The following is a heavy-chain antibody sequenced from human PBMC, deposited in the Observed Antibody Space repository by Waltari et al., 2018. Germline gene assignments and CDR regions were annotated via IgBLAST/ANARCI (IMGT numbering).Heavy chain of an antibody. CDR2: SGTAGDT. CDR1: GFTFSSYD. J-gene: IGHJ4*02. D-gene: IGHD4-17*01. Sequence: EVQLVESGGGLVQPGGSLRLSCAASGFTFSSYDMHWVRQATGKGLEWVSASGTAGDTYYPGSVKGRFTISRENAKNSLYLQMNSLRAGDTAVYYCARNRHGDYYFDYWGQGTLVTVSS. CDR3: ARNRHGDYYFDY. V-gene: IGHV3-13*01.